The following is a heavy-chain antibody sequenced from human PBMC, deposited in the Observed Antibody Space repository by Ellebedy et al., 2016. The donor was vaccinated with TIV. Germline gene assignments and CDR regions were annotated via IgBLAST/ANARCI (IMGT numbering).Heavy chain of an antibody. J-gene: IGHJ5*02. V-gene: IGHV1-18*04. D-gene: IGHD3-10*01. CDR2: TSVYNGHT. CDR1: GYTFTNYA. CDR3: ARDDTPSPPNLKSFGEDGNGFDP. Sequence: AASVKVSCKASGYTFTNYAISWVRQAPGQGLEWRGWTSVYNGHTNFIEKLQGRVTMSTDTSTNTASMSLRSLRSDDTAVYYCARDDTPSPPNLKSFGEDGNGFDPWGQGTLVTVSS.